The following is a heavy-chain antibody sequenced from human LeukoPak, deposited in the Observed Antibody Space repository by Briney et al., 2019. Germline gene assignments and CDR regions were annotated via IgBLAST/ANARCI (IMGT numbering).Heavy chain of an antibody. Sequence: GGSQRLSCAASGFTVSSNYMSWVRQAPGKGLEWVSVIYSGGSTYYADSVKGRFTISRDNSKNTLYLQMNSLRAEDTAVYYCARGSRWLQLNDWFDPWGQGTLVTVSS. V-gene: IGHV3-53*01. J-gene: IGHJ5*02. CDR2: IYSGGST. D-gene: IGHD5-24*01. CDR3: ARGSRWLQLNDWFDP. CDR1: GFTVSSNY.